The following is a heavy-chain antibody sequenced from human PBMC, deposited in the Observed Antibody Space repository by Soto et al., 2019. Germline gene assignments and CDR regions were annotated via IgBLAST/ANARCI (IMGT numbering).Heavy chain of an antibody. D-gene: IGHD2-15*01. CDR2: IYPGDSDT. CDR3: ARQDCSGGSCSLDAFDI. Sequence: EVQLVQSGAEVKKPGESLKISCKGSGYSFTTYWIVWVRQMPGKGLEWMGIIYPGDSDTRYSPSFQGQVTISADKSISTAYLQWSSLKASDTAMYYCARQDCSGGSCSLDAFDIWGQGTMVTVSS. CDR1: GYSFTTYW. V-gene: IGHV5-51*01. J-gene: IGHJ3*02.